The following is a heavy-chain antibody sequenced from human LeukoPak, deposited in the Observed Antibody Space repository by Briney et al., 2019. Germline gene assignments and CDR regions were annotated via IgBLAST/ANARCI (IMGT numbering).Heavy chain of an antibody. CDR3: ARLRDRFGLDAFDI. CDR1: GFTFSSYW. J-gene: IGHJ3*02. D-gene: IGHD3-3*01. CDR2: IKQDGSEK. V-gene: IGHV3-7*01. Sequence: PGGSLRLSCAASGFTFSSYWMSWVRQAPGKGLEWVANIKQDGSEKYYVDSVKGRFTISRDNAKNSLYLQMNSLRAEDTAVYYCARLRDRFGLDAFDIWGQGTMVTVSS.